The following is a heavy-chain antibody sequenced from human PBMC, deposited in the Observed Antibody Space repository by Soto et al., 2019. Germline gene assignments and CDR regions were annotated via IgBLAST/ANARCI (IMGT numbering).Heavy chain of an antibody. V-gene: IGHV5-51*03. CDR1: GYSFTSYW. Sequence: PGEPLKICCKGSGYSFTSYWIGWVRQMPGKGLEWMGIIYPGDSDTRYSPSFQGQVSISADKSISTAYLQWSSLKASDTAMYYCARGIVIVPAAYDAFDIWGQGTMVTLSS. J-gene: IGHJ3*02. CDR3: ARGIVIVPAAYDAFDI. D-gene: IGHD2-2*01. CDR2: IYPGDSDT.